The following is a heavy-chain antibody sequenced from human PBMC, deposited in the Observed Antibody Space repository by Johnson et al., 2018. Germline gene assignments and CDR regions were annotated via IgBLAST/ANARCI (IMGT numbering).Heavy chain of an antibody. V-gene: IGHV3-33*01. CDR2: IWHDGSNK. D-gene: IGHD3-16*01. J-gene: IGHJ6*02. CDR3: ARDKSGGELGYAHYYGMDV. CDR1: EFPFKRYS. Sequence: QVQLVQSGGGVVQPGRSLRLSCAASEFPFKRYSMHWVRQAPGKGLECVAVIWHDGSNKYYGDSVKGRFTISRDNAKNMLYLQMNSRRVEDTAVYYCARDKSGGELGYAHYYGMDVWGQGTTVTVS.